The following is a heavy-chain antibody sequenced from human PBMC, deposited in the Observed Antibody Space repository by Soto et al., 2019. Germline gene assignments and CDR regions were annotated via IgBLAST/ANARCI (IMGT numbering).Heavy chain of an antibody. Sequence: QVQLVQSGAEVKKPGASVKVSCQTSGFNFSTYYFNWVRQAAGQGPEWMGWLNPRNGQTGYVQKFRGRVTMTRDTSIATVYLGLSRLTSADTAIDFCARETDTSMVDYWGQGTLVTVSS. V-gene: IGHV1-8*01. CDR2: LNPRNGQT. D-gene: IGHD5-18*01. CDR1: GFNFSTYY. J-gene: IGHJ4*02. CDR3: ARETDTSMVDY.